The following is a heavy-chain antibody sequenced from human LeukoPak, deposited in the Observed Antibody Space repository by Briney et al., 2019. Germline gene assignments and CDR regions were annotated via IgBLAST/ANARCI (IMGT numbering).Heavy chain of an antibody. V-gene: IGHV3-21*01. CDR2: FGTRSTSM. CDR1: GLTFSGYS. Sequence: GGSLRLSCAASGLTFSGYSMNWIRQAPGKGLEWVSSFGTRSTSMYHAGSVKGRFAISRDNAKNSLYLQMNSLRAEDTALYYCAREVSEGFDFWGQGTLVTVSS. CDR3: AREVSEGFDF. J-gene: IGHJ4*02. D-gene: IGHD3-22*01.